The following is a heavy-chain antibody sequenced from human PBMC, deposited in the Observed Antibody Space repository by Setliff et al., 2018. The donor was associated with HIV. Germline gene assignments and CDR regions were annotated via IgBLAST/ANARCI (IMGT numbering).Heavy chain of an antibody. D-gene: IGHD6-19*01. CDR3: ARDPSIAVAGAAV. CDR1: GGTFSSYA. CDR2: IIPIFGTT. J-gene: IGHJ6*02. Sequence: SVKVSCKASGGTFSSYAISWVRQAPGQGLEWMGGIIPIFGTTNYAQKFQGRVTITADEWTSTAYMELSGLRSEDTAVYYCARDPSIAVAGAAVWGQGTTVTVSS. V-gene: IGHV1-69*13.